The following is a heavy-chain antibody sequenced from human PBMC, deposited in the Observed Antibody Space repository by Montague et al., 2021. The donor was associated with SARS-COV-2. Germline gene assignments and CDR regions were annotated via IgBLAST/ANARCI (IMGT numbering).Heavy chain of an antibody. CDR2: IYYSGST. V-gene: IGHV4-31*03. CDR3: ARVHIVVVTAMRYFDL. D-gene: IGHD2-21*02. Sequence: TLSLTCTVSGGSISSGGYYWSWIRQHPGKGLEWIGYIYYSGSTYYNPSLKSRVTISVDTSKNQFSLKLSSVTAAGTAVYYCARVHIVVVTAMRYFDLWGHGTLVTVSS. J-gene: IGHJ2*01. CDR1: GGSISSGGYY.